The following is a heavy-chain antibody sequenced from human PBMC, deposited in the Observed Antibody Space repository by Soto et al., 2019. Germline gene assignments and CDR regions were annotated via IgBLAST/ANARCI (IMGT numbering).Heavy chain of an antibody. CDR2: IIPIFGTA. V-gene: IGHV1-69*13. J-gene: IGHJ4*02. CDR1: EGTFSSYA. CDR3: ARARATVTGGYYFDY. D-gene: IGHD4-17*01. Sequence: SVKVSCKASEGTFSSYATSWVRQAPGQGLEWMGGIIPIFGTANYAQKFQGRVTITADESTSTAYMELSSLRSEDTAVYYCARARATVTGGYYFDYWGQGTLVTVSS.